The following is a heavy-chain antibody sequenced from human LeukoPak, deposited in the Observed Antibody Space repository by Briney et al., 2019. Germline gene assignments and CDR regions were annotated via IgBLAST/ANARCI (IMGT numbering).Heavy chain of an antibody. Sequence: GESLKISCKGSGYSFTSYWIGWVRQMPGKGLEWMGIIYPGDSDTRYSPSFQGQVTISADKPISTAYLQWSSLKASDTATYYCARRLTYSGSYYVLDYWGQGTLVTVSS. CDR1: GYSFTSYW. J-gene: IGHJ4*02. CDR2: IYPGDSDT. D-gene: IGHD1-26*01. CDR3: ARRLTYSGSYYVLDY. V-gene: IGHV5-51*01.